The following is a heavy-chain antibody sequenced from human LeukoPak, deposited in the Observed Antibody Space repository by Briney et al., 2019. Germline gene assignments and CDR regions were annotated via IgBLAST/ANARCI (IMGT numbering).Heavy chain of an antibody. CDR2: IYHSGST. D-gene: IGHD3-22*01. V-gene: IGHV4-38-2*02. Sequence: SETLSLTCTVSGFSISSGYYWGWIRQPPGKGLEWTGSIYHSGSTYYNPSLKSRVTISVDTSKNQFSLKLSSVTAADTAVYYCARGDSSGYYPHYFDYWGQGTLVTVSS. J-gene: IGHJ4*02. CDR3: ARGDSSGYYPHYFDY. CDR1: GFSISSGYY.